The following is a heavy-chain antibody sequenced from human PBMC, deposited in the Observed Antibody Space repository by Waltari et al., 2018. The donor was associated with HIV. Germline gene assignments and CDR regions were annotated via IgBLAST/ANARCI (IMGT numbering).Heavy chain of an antibody. D-gene: IGHD3-3*01. J-gene: IGHJ2*01. CDR1: GYSMNTDHY. CDR2: ATHSGGT. CDR3: ARAGVVPALFDL. V-gene: IGHV4-38-2*01. Sequence: QVQLQESGPGLVKPSETLSLTCVVSGYSMNTDHYWGWIRQPPGKGLEWLGSATHSGGTVHNAAMKSRVTISVDRAKNQCSLKVNSVTAADTAVYYCARAGVVPALFDLWGRGTLVTVSS.